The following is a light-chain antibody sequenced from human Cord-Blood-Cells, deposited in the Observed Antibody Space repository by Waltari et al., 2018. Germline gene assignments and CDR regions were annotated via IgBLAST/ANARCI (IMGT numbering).Light chain of an antibody. CDR2: WAS. J-gene: IGKJ2*03. CDR1: QRVLYRSNNKNY. V-gene: IGKV4-1*01. CDR3: QQYYSTPPYS. Sequence: DIVMTQSPDSLPVSLGERATLNCKVSQRVLYRSNNKNYLAWYQQKPGQPPKLLIDWASTRESGVPDRFSGSGSGTDFTLTISSLQAEDVAVYYCQQYYSTPPYSFGQGTKLEIK.